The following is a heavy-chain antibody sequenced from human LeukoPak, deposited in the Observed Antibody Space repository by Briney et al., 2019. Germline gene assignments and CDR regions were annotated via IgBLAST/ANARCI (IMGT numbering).Heavy chain of an antibody. CDR2: IYYSGST. J-gene: IGHJ3*02. D-gene: IGHD3-10*01. V-gene: IGHV4-39*01. Sequence: SETLSLTCTVSGGSISSSSYYWGWIRQPPGKGLEWIGSIYYSGSTYYNPSLKSRVTISVDTSKNQFSLKLSSVTAADTAVYYCARLVGEHDAFDIWGQGTMVTVSS. CDR1: GGSISSSSYY. CDR3: ARLVGEHDAFDI.